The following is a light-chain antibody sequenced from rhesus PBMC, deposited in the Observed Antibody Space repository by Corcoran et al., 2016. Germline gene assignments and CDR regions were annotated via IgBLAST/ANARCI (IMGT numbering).Light chain of an antibody. CDR3: QQYSSRPLT. CDR2: KAS. J-gene: IGKJ4*01. Sequence: DIQMTQSPSSLSASVGDTVTITCRASKGISSWLAWYQKKPGKAPKLLIYKASSLQSGVPSRFSGSGSGTDFTLTISSLQSEDFATYYCQQYSSRPLTFGGGTKVELK. CDR1: KGISSW. V-gene: IGKV1-22*01.